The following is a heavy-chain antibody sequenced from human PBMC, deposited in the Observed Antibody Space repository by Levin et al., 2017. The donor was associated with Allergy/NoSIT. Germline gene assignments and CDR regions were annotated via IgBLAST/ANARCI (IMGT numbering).Heavy chain of an antibody. Sequence: ASVKVSCKASGYNFTNYGISWVRQAPGQGLEWMGWISAYNGNTNYAQKFQGRVTMTIQTSTNTAYMELRSLRSDDTAVYYCARVGIDFWGVYQKSWGYMDVWGQGTTDTVSS. CDR3: ARVGIDFWGVYQKSWGYMDV. J-gene: IGHJ6*03. CDR1: GYNFTNYG. V-gene: IGHV1-18*01. D-gene: IGHD3-3*01. CDR2: ISAYNGNT.